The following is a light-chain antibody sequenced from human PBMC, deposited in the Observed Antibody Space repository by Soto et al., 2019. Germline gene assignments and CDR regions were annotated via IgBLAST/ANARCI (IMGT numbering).Light chain of an antibody. Sequence: EIVLTQSPATLSLSPGERATLSCRASQSVPRNYLAWYQQKPGQSPRLLISGASSRDTGIPERFSGSGSGTDFTLTISGLQAEDLAVYYCQQYGSPPGTFGQGTKVEIK. CDR1: QSVPRNY. J-gene: IGKJ1*01. CDR2: GAS. CDR3: QQYGSPPGT. V-gene: IGKV3-20*01.